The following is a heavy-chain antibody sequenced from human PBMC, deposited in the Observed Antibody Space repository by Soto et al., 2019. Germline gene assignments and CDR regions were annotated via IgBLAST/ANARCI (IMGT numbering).Heavy chain of an antibody. CDR2: IIPIFCTA. J-gene: IGHJ6*02. V-gene: IGHV1-69*06. D-gene: IGHD1-26*01. Sequence: QVQMVQSWAEVKKPGASVKVSGQAAGGTFSSYSIRWVRQATGQGLAWMGGIIPIFCTANYAQKFQGRVTITADKSTITASMELSSLRSDDTAVYFCARLIVGATYYYYYGMDVWGQCTTLTVSS. CDR3: ARLIVGATYYYYYGMDV. CDR1: GGTFSSYS.